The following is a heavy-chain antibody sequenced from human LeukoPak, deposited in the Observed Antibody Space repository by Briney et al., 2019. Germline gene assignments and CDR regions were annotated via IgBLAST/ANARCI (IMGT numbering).Heavy chain of an antibody. CDR1: GYSFTSYW. V-gene: IGHV5-51*01. Sequence: GESLKISCKGSGYSFTSYWIGWVRQMPGKGLEWMGIIYPGDSDTRYSPSFQGQVTISADKSISTAYLQWSSLKASDTAMYYCARGLAHNYYDSSGYRRGAFDIWGQGTMVTVSS. CDR3: ARGLAHNYYDSSGYRRGAFDI. J-gene: IGHJ3*02. CDR2: IYPGDSDT. D-gene: IGHD3-22*01.